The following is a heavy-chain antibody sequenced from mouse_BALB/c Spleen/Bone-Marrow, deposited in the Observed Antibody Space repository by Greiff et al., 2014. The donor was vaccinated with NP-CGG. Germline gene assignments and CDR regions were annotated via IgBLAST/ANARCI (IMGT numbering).Heavy chain of an antibody. J-gene: IGHJ2*01. V-gene: IGHV1-69*02. CDR2: IDPSDSYT. CDR3: ARDSITTVVATDY. Sequence: QVHVKQSGAELVKPGASVKLSCKASGYTLTSYWMHWVKQRPGQGLEWIGEIDPSDSYTNYNQKFKGKATLTVDKSSSTAYMQLSSLTSEDSAVYYCARDSITTVVATDYWGQGTTLTVSS. D-gene: IGHD1-1*01. CDR1: GYTLTSYW.